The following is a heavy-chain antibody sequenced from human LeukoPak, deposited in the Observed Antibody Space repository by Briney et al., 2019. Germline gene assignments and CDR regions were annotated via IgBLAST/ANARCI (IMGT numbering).Heavy chain of an antibody. CDR2: IKHDGSEK. Sequence: PPGGSLRLSCAASGFTFSRHWMTWVRQAPGKGLEWVANIKHDGSEKNYVDSVKGRFTISRDNAKNSLYLQMNSLRAEDTAVYYCARELWIQLCREFDYWGQGTLVTVSS. CDR3: ARELWIQLCREFDY. D-gene: IGHD5-18*01. V-gene: IGHV3-7*03. CDR1: GFTFSRHW. J-gene: IGHJ4*02.